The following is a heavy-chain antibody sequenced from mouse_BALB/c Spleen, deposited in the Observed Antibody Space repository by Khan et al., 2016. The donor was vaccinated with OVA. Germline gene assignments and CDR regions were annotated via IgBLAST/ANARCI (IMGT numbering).Heavy chain of an antibody. CDR2: IWAGGST. D-gene: IGHD1-3*01. V-gene: IGHV2-9*02. CDR1: GFLLTSYG. Sequence: QVQLKESGPGLVALSQILFITCTVSGFLLTSYGVYWVRQPLGKGLAWLGVIWAGGSTNYISALMSRLSISKDNSKSQVFLTMNSLQTDDTAMYYCTRLEDIWGQGTTLTVSS. J-gene: IGHJ2*01. CDR3: TRLEDI.